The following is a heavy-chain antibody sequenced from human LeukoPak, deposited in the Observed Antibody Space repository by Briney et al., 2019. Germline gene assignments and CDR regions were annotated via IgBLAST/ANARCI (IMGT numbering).Heavy chain of an antibody. CDR3: ARGGNFDYGSGWYYFDY. CDR1: GDSISTYY. J-gene: IGHJ4*02. Sequence: SETLSLTCTVSGDSISTYYWSWLRQPPGKGLEWIGYIHYSGSTKYNPSLNSRVSISVDTSKNQFSLKLTSVTAAETAVYYCARGGNFDYGSGWYYFDYWGQGTLVTVSS. V-gene: IGHV4-59*08. CDR2: IHYSGST. D-gene: IGHD6-19*01.